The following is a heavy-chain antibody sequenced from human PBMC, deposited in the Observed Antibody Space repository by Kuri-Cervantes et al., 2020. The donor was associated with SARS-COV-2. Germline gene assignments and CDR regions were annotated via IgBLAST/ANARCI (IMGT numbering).Heavy chain of an antibody. D-gene: IGHD6-13*01. V-gene: IGHV1-46*01. J-gene: IGHJ4*02. Sequence: ASVKVSCKASGYTFTSYYMHWVRQAPGQGLEWMGIINPSGGSTSYAQKFQGRVTMTRDTSTSTVYMELSSLRSEDTAVYYCARGVSHIAAAGLYYFDYWGQGPLVTVSS. CDR1: GYTFTSYY. CDR3: ARGVSHIAAAGLYYFDY. CDR2: INPSGGST.